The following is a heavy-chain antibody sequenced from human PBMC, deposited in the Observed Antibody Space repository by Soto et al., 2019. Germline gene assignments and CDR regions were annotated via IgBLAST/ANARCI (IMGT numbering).Heavy chain of an antibody. Sequence: SETLSLTCTVSGGSISSSSYYWGWIRQPPGKGLEWIGYIYYRGSTNYNPSLKSRVTISAATSKNQFSLKLSSVTAADTAVYYCARVIGGYDYYYYYGMDVWGQGTTVTVSS. V-gene: IGHV4-61*05. CDR1: GGSISSSSYY. D-gene: IGHD5-12*01. CDR2: IYYRGST. J-gene: IGHJ6*02. CDR3: ARVIGGYDYYYYYGMDV.